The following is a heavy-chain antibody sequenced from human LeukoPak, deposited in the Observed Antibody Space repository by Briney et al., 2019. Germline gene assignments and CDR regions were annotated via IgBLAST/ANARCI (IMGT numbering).Heavy chain of an antibody. J-gene: IGHJ4*02. V-gene: IGHV3-23*01. CDR3: ARDRHKYNYDSGGYPPY. CDR2: ISGSGGST. D-gene: IGHD3-22*01. CDR1: GFTFTNYA. Sequence: GGSLRLSCAASGFTFTNYAMTWIRQAPGKGLEWVSAISGSGGSTYYADSVKGRFTISRDNAKNSLYLQMNTLRAEDTAVYYCARDRHKYNYDSGGYPPYWGQGTLVTVSS.